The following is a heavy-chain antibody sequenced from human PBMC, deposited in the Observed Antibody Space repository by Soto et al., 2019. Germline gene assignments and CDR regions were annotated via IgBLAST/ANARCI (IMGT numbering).Heavy chain of an antibody. Sequence: QVQLVESGGGVVQPGRSLRLSCAASGFTFSSYAMHWVRQAPGKGLEWVAVISYDGSNKYYADSVKGRFTISRDNSQNTLYLQMNSLRAEDTAVYYCARLQHPYGFDYWGQGTLVTVSS. CDR1: GFTFSSYA. CDR2: ISYDGSNK. D-gene: IGHD6-13*01. J-gene: IGHJ4*02. CDR3: ARLQHPYGFDY. V-gene: IGHV3-30-3*01.